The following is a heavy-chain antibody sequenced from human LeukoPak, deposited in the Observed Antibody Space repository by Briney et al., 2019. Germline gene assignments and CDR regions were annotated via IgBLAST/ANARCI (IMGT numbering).Heavy chain of an antibody. D-gene: IGHD3-22*01. Sequence: KPSGTLSLTCTVSGGSISSYYWSWIRQPAGKGLEGIGRIYTSGSTNYNPSLKSRVTMSVDTSKNQFSLKLSSVTAADTAVYYCARAPVRHSSGVPRFYLDLWGRGTLVTVSS. CDR3: ARAPVRHSSGVPRFYLDL. CDR1: GGSISSYY. J-gene: IGHJ2*01. V-gene: IGHV4-4*07. CDR2: IYTSGST.